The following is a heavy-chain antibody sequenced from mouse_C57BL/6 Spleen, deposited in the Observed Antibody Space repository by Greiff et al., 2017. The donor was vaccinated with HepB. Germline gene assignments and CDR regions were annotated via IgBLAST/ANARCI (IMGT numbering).Heavy chain of an antibody. Sequence: EVKLMESGGGLVKPGGSLKLSCAASGFTFSSYTMSWVRQTPEKRLEWVATISGGGGNTYYPDSVKGRFTISRDNAKNTLYLQMSSLRSEDTALYYCARHEDWDPFAYWGQGTLVTVSA. CDR1: GFTFSSYT. D-gene: IGHD4-1*01. V-gene: IGHV5-9*01. CDR3: ARHEDWDPFAY. J-gene: IGHJ3*01. CDR2: ISGGGGNT.